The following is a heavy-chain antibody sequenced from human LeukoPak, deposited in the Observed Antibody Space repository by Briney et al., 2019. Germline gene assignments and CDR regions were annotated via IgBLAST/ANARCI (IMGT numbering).Heavy chain of an antibody. V-gene: IGHV1-2*06. D-gene: IGHD3-22*01. CDR1: GYTFTGYY. Sequence: KPGASVTVSCTASGYTFTGYYMHWVRQAPGRGLEWMGRINPNSGGTNYAQKFQGRVTMTRATSISTAYMELSRLRSDDTAVYYCARGGRITMIVVVIGSDYWGQGTLVTVSS. CDR2: INPNSGGT. J-gene: IGHJ4*02. CDR3: ARGGRITMIVVVIGSDY.